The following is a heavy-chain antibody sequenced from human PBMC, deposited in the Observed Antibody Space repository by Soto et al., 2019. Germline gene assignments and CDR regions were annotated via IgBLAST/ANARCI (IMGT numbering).Heavy chain of an antibody. V-gene: IGHV3-33*01. CDR1: GFTFSSYG. CDR3: ARDCAGYSSGWYQRGGFDY. CDR2: IWYDGSNK. Sequence: QVPLVESGGGVVQPGRSLRLSCAASGFTFSSYGMHWVRQAPGKGLEWVAVIWYDGSNKYYADSVKGRFTTSRDNSMNPLYLQMNSLRAEDTAVYYCARDCAGYSSGWYQRGGFDYWGQGTLVTVSS. D-gene: IGHD6-19*01. J-gene: IGHJ4*02.